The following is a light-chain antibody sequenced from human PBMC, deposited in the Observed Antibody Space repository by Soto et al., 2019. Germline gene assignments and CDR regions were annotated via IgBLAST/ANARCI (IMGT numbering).Light chain of an antibody. J-gene: IGKJ4*01. Sequence: AMIYSPHSEAVTLGERATINGNSGLSILYNSNNKNYLAWDQQKPGQPPELLIYWASTRESGVPDRFIGSGSGRDFTLTISSLQAEDVAGYCCLQFYSPPLTFGGGTKVDIK. V-gene: IGKV4-1*01. CDR1: LSILYNSNNKNY. CDR2: WAS. CDR3: LQFYSPPLT.